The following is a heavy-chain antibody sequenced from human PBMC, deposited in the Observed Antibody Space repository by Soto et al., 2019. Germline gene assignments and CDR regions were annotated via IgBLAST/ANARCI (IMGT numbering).Heavy chain of an antibody. Sequence: ASVKVSFKTSGYTFTNYVIHWVRQGPGQTLEWVGWINSGNGNTRHSQKFQGRVTISSDTSATTAYMELSSLTYEDMGVYFCARXIXSPTYNDPRWFDPWGQGTLVTVS. V-gene: IGHV1-3*04. D-gene: IGHD1-1*01. J-gene: IGHJ5*02. CDR2: INSGNGNT. CDR3: ARXIXSPTYNDPRWFDP. CDR1: GYTFTNYV.